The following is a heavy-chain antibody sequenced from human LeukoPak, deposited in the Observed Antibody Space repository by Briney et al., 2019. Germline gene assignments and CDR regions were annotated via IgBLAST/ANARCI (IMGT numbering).Heavy chain of an antibody. CDR3: ARHGTGGYDFWSGYSNYYYYMDV. D-gene: IGHD3-3*01. Sequence: SETLSLTCPVSGGSISSSSYYWGWIRQPPGKGLEWSGSIYYSGSTYYNPSLKSRVTISVDTSKNQFSLKLSSVTAADTAVYYCARHGTGGYDFWSGYSNYYYYMDVWGKGTTVTVSS. J-gene: IGHJ6*03. CDR2: IYYSGST. CDR1: GGSISSSSYY. V-gene: IGHV4-39*01.